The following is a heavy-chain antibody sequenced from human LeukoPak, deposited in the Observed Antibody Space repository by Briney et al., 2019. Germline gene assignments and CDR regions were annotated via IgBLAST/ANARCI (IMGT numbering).Heavy chain of an antibody. Sequence: ASVKVSCKASGYTFTSYYMHWVRQAPGQGLEWMGIINPSGGSTSYAQKFQGRVTMTRDTSTSTVYMELSSLRSEDTAVYYCARDSREPELAAAGTATDYWGQGTLVTVSS. CDR2: INPSGGST. D-gene: IGHD6-13*01. CDR1: GYTFTSYY. V-gene: IGHV1-46*01. J-gene: IGHJ4*02. CDR3: ARDSREPELAAAGTATDY.